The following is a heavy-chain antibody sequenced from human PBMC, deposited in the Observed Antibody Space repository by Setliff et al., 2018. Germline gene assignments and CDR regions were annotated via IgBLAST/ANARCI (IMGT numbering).Heavy chain of an antibody. CDR3: SRLVRYCTVTSCQRASGGEH. V-gene: IGHV1-18*01. CDR2: ISGYTGNT. J-gene: IGHJ1*01. D-gene: IGHD2-8*02. Sequence: ASVKVSCKASGYTLSNSILSWVRQAPGQGLERMGWISGYTGNTNYAHKLQGRVTLTTDTSTGTAYMELRSLRSDDTAVYYCSRLVRYCTVTSCQRASGGEHWGQGTLVTVSS. CDR1: GYTLSNSI.